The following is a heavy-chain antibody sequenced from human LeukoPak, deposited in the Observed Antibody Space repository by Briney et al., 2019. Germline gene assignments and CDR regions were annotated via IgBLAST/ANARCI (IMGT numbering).Heavy chain of an antibody. CDR1: GFTFSSYA. D-gene: IGHD5-24*01. Sequence: GGSLRLSCAASGFTFSSYAMHWVRQAPGKGLEWVAVISYDGSNKYYADSVKGRFTISRDNSKNTLYLQMNSLRAEDTAVYYCAKEGNWMATIDFLWYWGQGTLVTVSS. CDR3: AKEGNWMATIDFLWY. J-gene: IGHJ4*02. CDR2: ISYDGSNK. V-gene: IGHV3-30*04.